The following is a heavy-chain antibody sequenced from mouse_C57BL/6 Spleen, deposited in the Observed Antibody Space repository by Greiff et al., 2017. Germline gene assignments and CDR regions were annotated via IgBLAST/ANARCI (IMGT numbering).Heavy chain of an antibody. J-gene: IGHJ1*03. CDR2: IYPGDGDT. D-gene: IGHD1-1*01. V-gene: IGHV1-80*01. CDR3: EREKLDYGSSDGYVDV. Sequence: QVHVKQSGAELVKPGASVKISCKASGYAFSSYWMNWVKQRPGKGLEWIGQIYPGDGDTNYNGKFKGKATLTAGKSYCTAYMQLSSLTSEDSAVYVCEREKLDYGSSDGYVDVWGTGTTVTVSS. CDR1: GYAFSSYW.